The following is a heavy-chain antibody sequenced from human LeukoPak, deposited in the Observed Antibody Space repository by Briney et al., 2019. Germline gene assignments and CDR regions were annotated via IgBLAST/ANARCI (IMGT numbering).Heavy chain of an antibody. V-gene: IGHV1-18*01. D-gene: IGHD3-3*01. CDR3: ARGLRFLEPYYFDY. Sequence: GASVKVSCKASGYTFTSYGISWVRQAPGQGLEWMGWISAYNGNTNYAQKLQGRVTMTTDTSTSTAYMEPRSLRSDDTAVYYCARGLRFLEPYYFDYWGQGTLVTVSS. CDR2: ISAYNGNT. CDR1: GYTFTSYG. J-gene: IGHJ4*02.